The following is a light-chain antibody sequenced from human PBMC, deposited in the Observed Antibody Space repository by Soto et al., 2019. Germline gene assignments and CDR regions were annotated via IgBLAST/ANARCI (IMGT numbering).Light chain of an antibody. CDR3: QQYSVYWT. Sequence: DIQMTQSPSTLSASVGDIVTITCRASQSISVWLAWYQQKPGKAPKVLIWDASTLHRGVPSRFSGSGSGTEFTLTISSLQPDDFATYYCQQYSVYWTFGQGTKVDIK. V-gene: IGKV1-5*01. CDR1: QSISVW. CDR2: DAS. J-gene: IGKJ1*01.